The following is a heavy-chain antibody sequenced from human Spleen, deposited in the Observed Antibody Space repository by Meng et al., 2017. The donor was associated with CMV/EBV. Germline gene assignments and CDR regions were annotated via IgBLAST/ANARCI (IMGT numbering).Heavy chain of an antibody. D-gene: IGHD6-19*01. CDR2: ISRSGNYV. CDR3: ARDVVVIAVAGPHYFDY. CDR1: GFDFYTYS. J-gene: IGHJ4*02. V-gene: IGHV3-21*01. Sequence: GGSLRLSCATSGFDFYTYSMDWVRQAPGRGLEWVASISRSGNYVYYRDSVKGRFTISRDNAKDSLSLQMNSLRAEDTAVYYCARDVVVIAVAGPHYFDYWGQGTLVTVSS.